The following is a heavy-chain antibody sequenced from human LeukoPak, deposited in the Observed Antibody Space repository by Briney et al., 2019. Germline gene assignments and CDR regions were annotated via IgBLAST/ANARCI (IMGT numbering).Heavy chain of an antibody. CDR2: ISYSGT. J-gene: IGHJ4*02. Sequence: SETLSLTCAVSSGSLSGYSWGWIRQPPGRGLEWIGSISYSGTYYNPSLKSRLTISVDTSKNHFSLNLRSVTAADTAVYYCARRTSNPVGAIDYWGQGTLVTVSS. V-gene: IGHV4-39*01. D-gene: IGHD1-26*01. CDR3: ARRTSNPVGAIDY. CDR1: SGSLSGYS.